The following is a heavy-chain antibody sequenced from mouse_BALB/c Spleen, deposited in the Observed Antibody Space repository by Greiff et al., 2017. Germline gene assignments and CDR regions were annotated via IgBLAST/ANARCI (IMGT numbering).Heavy chain of an antibody. Sequence: EVQGVESGGGLVKPGGSLKLSCAASGFTFSSYAMSWVRQSPEKRLEWVAEISSGGSYTYYPDTVTGRFTISRDNAKNTLYLEMSSLRSEDTAMYYCASSGGFAYWGQGTLVTVSA. CDR2: ISSGGSYT. CDR1: GFTFSSYA. CDR3: ASSGGFAY. D-gene: IGHD3-1*01. J-gene: IGHJ3*01. V-gene: IGHV5-9-4*01.